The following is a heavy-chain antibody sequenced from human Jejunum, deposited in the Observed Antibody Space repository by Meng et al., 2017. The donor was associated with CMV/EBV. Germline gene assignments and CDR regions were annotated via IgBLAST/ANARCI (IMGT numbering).Heavy chain of an antibody. CDR1: GFTFSNYW. D-gene: IGHD3-22*01. CDR3: VASGYDSIHASDI. CDR2: INNDGSGT. Sequence: SGFTFSNYWMHWIRQAPGKGLMWVSRINNDGSGTVYANFVKGRFTISRDNAKKTFYLQMNSLSAEDTAVYYCVASGYDSIHASDIWGQETVVTVSS. J-gene: IGHJ3*02. V-gene: IGHV3-74*01.